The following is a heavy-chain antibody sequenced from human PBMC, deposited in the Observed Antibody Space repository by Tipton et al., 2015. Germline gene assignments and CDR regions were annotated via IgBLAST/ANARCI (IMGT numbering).Heavy chain of an antibody. V-gene: IGHV4-61*01. D-gene: IGHD6-6*01. CDR2: ISYSGST. J-gene: IGHJ6*02. CDR1: GGSVNSANYY. CDR3: ARDLGQQLVGPYYFHYAMDV. Sequence: TLSLTCTVSGGSVNSANYYWSWIRQPPGKGLEWIGYISYSGSTHYNPSLKSRVTISVDTSKDQFSLKLSSVTAADTAVYYCARDLGQQLVGPYYFHYAMDVWGQGTSVTVSS.